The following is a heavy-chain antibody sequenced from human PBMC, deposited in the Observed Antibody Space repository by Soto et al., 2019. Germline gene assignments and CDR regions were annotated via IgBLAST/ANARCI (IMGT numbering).Heavy chain of an antibody. CDR2: IIPIFGTA. CDR1: GGTFSSYA. V-gene: IGHV1-69*13. J-gene: IGHJ5*02. CDR3: ARSYDFWSGYWSTPFDP. Sequence: SVKVSCKASGGTFSSYAISWVRQAPGQGLEWMGGIIPIFGTANYAQKFQGRVTITADESTSTAYMELSSLRSEDTAVYYCARSYDFWSGYWSTPFDPWGQGTLVTVSS. D-gene: IGHD3-3*01.